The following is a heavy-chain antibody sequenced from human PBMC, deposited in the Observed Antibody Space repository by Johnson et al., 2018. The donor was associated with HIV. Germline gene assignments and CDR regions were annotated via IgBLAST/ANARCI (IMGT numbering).Heavy chain of an antibody. CDR2: ISYDGSNK. J-gene: IGHJ3*02. V-gene: IGHV3-30-3*01. Sequence: QVQLVESGGGLVQPGGSLRLFCAASVFTFSSYAMSWVRLAPGKGLAWVAVISYDGSNKYYADSVKARFTISRDDSKNTLYLQMNSMKTEDTAVYYCTTDLIRRYYGAGLRDAFDIWGQGTMVTVSS. CDR3: TTDLIRRYYGAGLRDAFDI. CDR1: VFTFSSYA. D-gene: IGHD3-10*01.